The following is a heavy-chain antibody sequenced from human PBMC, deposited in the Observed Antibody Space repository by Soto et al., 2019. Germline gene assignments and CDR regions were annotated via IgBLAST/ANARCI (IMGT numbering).Heavy chain of an antibody. D-gene: IGHD5-18*01. CDR2: ISYDGSNK. CDR1: GFTLSTYG. V-gene: IGHV3-30*18. CDR3: AKDPRYIYGSSVDY. J-gene: IGHJ4*02. Sequence: QVQLVESGGGVVQPGRSLRLTCEVSGFTLSTYGMHWVRQAPGKGLEWVALISYDGSNKYYADSVKGRFTISRDNSKNTLFLQMNSLRAEDTAVYYCAKDPRYIYGSSVDYWGQGTLVTVSS.